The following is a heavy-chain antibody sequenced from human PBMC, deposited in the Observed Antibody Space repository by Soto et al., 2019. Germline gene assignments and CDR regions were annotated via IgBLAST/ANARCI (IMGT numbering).Heavy chain of an antibody. Sequence: EVQLVESGGGLVQPGGSLRLSCAASGFTFSSYWMHWVRQAPGEGLRWVSRINSDGSRTTYADSVKGRITISRDNAKNAVYLQMNSLSAEDTAVYYCARIGTGYYYIDVWGNGNTVTVSS. J-gene: IGHJ6*03. CDR2: INSDGSRT. D-gene: IGHD1-1*01. CDR3: ARIGTGYYYIDV. CDR1: GFTFSSYW. V-gene: IGHV3-74*01.